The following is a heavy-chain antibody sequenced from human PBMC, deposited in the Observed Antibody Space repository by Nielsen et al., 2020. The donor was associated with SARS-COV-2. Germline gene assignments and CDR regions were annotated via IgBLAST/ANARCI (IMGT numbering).Heavy chain of an antibody. D-gene: IGHD4-17*01. CDR1: GFTFSSYW. Sequence: GESLKISCAASGFTFSSYWMSWVRQAPGKGLEWVANIKQDGSEKYYVDSVKGRFTISRDNAKNSLYLQMNSLRAEDTAVYYCARGYGDYYFDYWGQGTLVTVSS. CDR3: ARGYGDYYFDY. CDR2: IKQDGSEK. V-gene: IGHV3-7*03. J-gene: IGHJ4*02.